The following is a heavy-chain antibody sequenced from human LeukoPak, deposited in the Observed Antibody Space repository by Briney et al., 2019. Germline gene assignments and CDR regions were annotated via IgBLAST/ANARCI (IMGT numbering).Heavy chain of an antibody. CDR2: IKQDGSEK. Sequence: GGSLRLSCAASGFTFSSYWMSWVRQAPGKGLEWVANIKQDGSEKNYVDSVKGRFIISRDNAKKSLYLQMNSLRDEDTAVYYCARDGASGSPFDFWGQGARVTVST. J-gene: IGHJ5*01. CDR3: ARDGASGSPFDF. V-gene: IGHV3-7*01. CDR1: GFTFSSYW. D-gene: IGHD1-26*01.